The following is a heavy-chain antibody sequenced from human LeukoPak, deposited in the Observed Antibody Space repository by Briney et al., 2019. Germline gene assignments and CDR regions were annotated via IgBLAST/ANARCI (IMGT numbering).Heavy chain of an antibody. V-gene: IGHV3-21*01. CDR1: GFTFSSYS. Sequence: GGSLRLSCVASGFTFSSYSMNWVRQAPGKGLEWVSFISSSSRYIYYVDSVKGRFTISRDNAKNSLYLQMNSLRAEDTAVYYCARAFRNSGSYPFDYWGQGTLVTVSS. D-gene: IGHD1-26*01. CDR3: ARAFRNSGSYPFDY. CDR2: ISSSSRYI. J-gene: IGHJ4*02.